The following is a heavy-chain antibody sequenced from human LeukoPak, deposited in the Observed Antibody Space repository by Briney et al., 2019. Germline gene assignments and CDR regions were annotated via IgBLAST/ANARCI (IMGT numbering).Heavy chain of an antibody. V-gene: IGHV4-39*01. D-gene: IGHD3-9*01. J-gene: IGHJ4*02. Sequence: SETLSLTCTVSGGSVSSSSYYWGWIRQPPGKGLEWIGSIYYSGSTYYNPSLKSRVTISVDTSKNQFSLNLSSVTAADTAVYYCALRYFDRDYWGQGTLVTVSS. CDR1: GGSVSSSSYY. CDR2: IYYSGST. CDR3: ALRYFDRDY.